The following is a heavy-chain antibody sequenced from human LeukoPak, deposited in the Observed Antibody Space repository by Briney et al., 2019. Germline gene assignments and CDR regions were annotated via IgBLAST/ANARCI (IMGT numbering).Heavy chain of an antibody. Sequence: ASVKVSCKASGYTFTGYYMHWVRQAPGQGLEWMGWINPNSGGTNCAQKFQGRVTMTRDTSISTAYMELSRLRSDDTAVYYCARGLEPRYYYGMDVWGQGTTVTVSS. CDR3: ARGLEPRYYYGMDV. J-gene: IGHJ6*02. CDR1: GYTFTGYY. V-gene: IGHV1-2*02. CDR2: INPNSGGT.